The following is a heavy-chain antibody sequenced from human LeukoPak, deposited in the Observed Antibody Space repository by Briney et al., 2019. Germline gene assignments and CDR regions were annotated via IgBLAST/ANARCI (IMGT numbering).Heavy chain of an antibody. D-gene: IGHD1-26*01. CDR1: GFTFSSYA. CDR2: LGPTGRST. J-gene: IGHJ4*02. V-gene: IGHV3-23*01. CDR3: ARLSGSFLDY. Sequence: PGGSLRLSCAVSGFTFSSYAMTWVRQAPGKGLEWVSALGPTGRSTYYADSVKGRFTISRDNSKNTLYLQMNSLRADDTAVYYCARLSGSFLDYWGQGTLVTVSS.